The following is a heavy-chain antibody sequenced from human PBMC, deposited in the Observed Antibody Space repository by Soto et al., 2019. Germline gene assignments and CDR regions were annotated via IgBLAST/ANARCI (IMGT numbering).Heavy chain of an antibody. CDR1: GFTFSSYK. CDR2: ISYSGSVI. CDR3: AGEKVGASYIEY. Sequence: EVYLGESGGGLVQPGGSLRLSCAASGFTFSSYKMNWVRQAPGQGLEWISYISYSGSVIYQADSVRGRFTISRDNAKNLVYLQMNSLRAEDTAVYYCAGEKVGASYIEYWGQGALVTVSS. J-gene: IGHJ4*02. V-gene: IGHV3-48*03. D-gene: IGHD1-26*01.